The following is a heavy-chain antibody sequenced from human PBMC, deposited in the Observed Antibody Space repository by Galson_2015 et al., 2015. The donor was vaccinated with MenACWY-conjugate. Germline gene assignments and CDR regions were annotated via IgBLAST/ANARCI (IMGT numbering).Heavy chain of an antibody. V-gene: IGHV3-53*04. D-gene: IGHD2-15*01. J-gene: IGHJ6*02. Sequence: SLRLSCAASGFTVSSSYMSWVRQAPGKGLERVSIIYSGGTTYYANSVKGRSTISRHDSENTLYLQMNSLRAEDTAIYYCARTLEGYCSGGSCSYGMDVWGQGTTVTVSS. CDR1: GFTVSSSY. CDR3: ARTLEGYCSGGSCSYGMDV. CDR2: IYSGGTT.